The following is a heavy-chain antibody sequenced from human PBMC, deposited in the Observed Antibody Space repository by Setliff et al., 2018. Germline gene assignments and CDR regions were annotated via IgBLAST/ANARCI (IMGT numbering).Heavy chain of an antibody. V-gene: IGHV4-61*02. J-gene: IGHJ4*02. D-gene: IGHD1-7*01. Sequence: SETLSLTCTVSGGSISSGSYYWSWIRQPAGKGLEWIGRIYTSGSTNYNPSLKSRVTISVDTSKNQFSLKLSSVTAADTAVYYCARAQAAYNWNYYVLGYWGQGTLVTVSS. CDR3: ARAQAAYNWNYYVLGY. CDR2: IYTSGST. CDR1: GGSISSGSYY.